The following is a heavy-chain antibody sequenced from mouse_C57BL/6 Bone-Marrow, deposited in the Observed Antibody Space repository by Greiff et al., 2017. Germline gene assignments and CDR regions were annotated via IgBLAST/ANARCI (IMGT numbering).Heavy chain of an antibody. J-gene: IGHJ4*01. CDR3: AREGGQLAMDY. CDR1: GYTFTDYY. D-gene: IGHD4-1*02. Sequence: VQLQQSGAELVRPGASVKLSCKASGYTFTDYYINWVKQRPGQGLEWIARIYPGSGNTYYNEKFKGKATLTAEQSSSTAYMQLSSLTSEDSAVYFCAREGGQLAMDYWGQGTSVTVSS. CDR2: IYPGSGNT. V-gene: IGHV1-76*01.